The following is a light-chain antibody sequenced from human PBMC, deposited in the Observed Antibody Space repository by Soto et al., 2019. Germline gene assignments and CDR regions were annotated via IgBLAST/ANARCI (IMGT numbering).Light chain of an antibody. Sequence: EIVMTQSPASLSVSPGERATLSCRASQSVNSNLAWYQQKPGQAPRLLIYGASTRATGIPGRFRGSGSGTDFTLTISRLEPEDFAVYYCQQYGSSPGTFGQGTKVDIK. V-gene: IGKV3-20*01. J-gene: IGKJ1*01. CDR2: GAS. CDR3: QQYGSSPGT. CDR1: QSVNSN.